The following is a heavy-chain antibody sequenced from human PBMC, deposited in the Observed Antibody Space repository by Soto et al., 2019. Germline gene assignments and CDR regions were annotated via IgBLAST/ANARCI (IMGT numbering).Heavy chain of an antibody. CDR1: GASINNYY. D-gene: IGHD1-1*01. CDR2: IYDSGST. Sequence: EKLCVTCSVSGASINNYYWTWIRQPPGKGLEWIGYIYDSGSTSYNPSLKSRLTISVDTSKNQFSLRLKSVTAADTAVYYCAIGTTSYYKGMPFWAQWPKV. V-gene: IGHV4-59*01. J-gene: IGHJ6*02. CDR3: AIGTTSYYKGMPF.